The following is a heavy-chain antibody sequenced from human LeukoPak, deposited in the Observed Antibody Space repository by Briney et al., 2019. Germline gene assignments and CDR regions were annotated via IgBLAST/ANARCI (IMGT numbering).Heavy chain of an antibody. CDR3: AREGSGSY. CDR2: IYTGGST. CDR1: GGSISSGSYY. Sequence: ASQTLSLTCTVSGGSISSGSYYWSWIRQPAGKGLEWIGRIYTGGSTNYNPSLKSRVTISVDTSKNQFSLKLTSVTAAGTAVYYCAREGSGSYWGQGTLVTVSS. D-gene: IGHD1-26*01. J-gene: IGHJ4*02. V-gene: IGHV4-61*02.